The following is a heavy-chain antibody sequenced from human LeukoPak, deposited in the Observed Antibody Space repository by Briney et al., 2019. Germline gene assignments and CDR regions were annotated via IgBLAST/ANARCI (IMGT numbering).Heavy chain of an antibody. D-gene: IGHD6-19*01. CDR1: GFTFSSYA. V-gene: IGHV3-30*04. J-gene: IGHJ4*02. Sequence: GGSLRLSCAASGFTFSSYAMHWVRQAPGKGLEWVAVISYDGSNKYYADSVKGRFTISRDNSKNTLYLQMNSLRAEDTAVYYCARDLAQWLPLYYFDYWGQGTLVTVSS. CDR2: ISYDGSNK. CDR3: ARDLAQWLPLYYFDY.